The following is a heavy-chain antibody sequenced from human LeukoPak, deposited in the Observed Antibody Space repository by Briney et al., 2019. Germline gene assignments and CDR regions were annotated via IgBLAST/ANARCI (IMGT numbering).Heavy chain of an antibody. J-gene: IGHJ4*02. CDR2: INHSGST. CDR3: ASLYCSGGSCYSY. D-gene: IGHD2-15*01. CDR1: GGSFSGYY. Sequence: SETLSLTCAAYGGSFSGYYWSWIRQPPGKGLEWIGEINHSGSTNYNPSLKSRVTISVDTSKNQFSLKLSSVTAADTAVYYCASLYCSGGSCYSYWGQGTLVTVSS. V-gene: IGHV4-34*01.